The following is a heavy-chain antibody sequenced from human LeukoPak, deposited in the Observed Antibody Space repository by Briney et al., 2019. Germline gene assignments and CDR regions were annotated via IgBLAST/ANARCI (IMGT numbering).Heavy chain of an antibody. J-gene: IGHJ5*02. D-gene: IGHD2-2*01. V-gene: IGHV4-4*02. Sequence: SETLSLTCAVSGGSISSSNWWSWVRQPPGKGLEWIGEIYHSGSTNYNPSLKSRVTISVDKFKNQFSLKLSSVTAADTAVYYCARGTVVVPAATNWFDPWGQGTLVTVSS. CDR1: GGSISSSNW. CDR3: ARGTVVVPAATNWFDP. CDR2: IYHSGST.